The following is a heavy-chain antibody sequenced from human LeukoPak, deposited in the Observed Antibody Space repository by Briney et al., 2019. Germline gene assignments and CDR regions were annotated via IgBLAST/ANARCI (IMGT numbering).Heavy chain of an antibody. CDR1: GFTFSDYY. CDR3: ARENLVTMIVVAREGNAFDI. Sequence: GGSLRLSCAASGFTFSDYYMSWIRQAPGKGLEWVSYISSSGSTIYYADSVKGRFTISRDNAKNSLYLQMNSLRAEDTAVYYCARENLVTMIVVAREGNAFDIWGQGTIVTVSS. CDR2: ISSSGSTI. D-gene: IGHD3-22*01. V-gene: IGHV3-11*04. J-gene: IGHJ3*02.